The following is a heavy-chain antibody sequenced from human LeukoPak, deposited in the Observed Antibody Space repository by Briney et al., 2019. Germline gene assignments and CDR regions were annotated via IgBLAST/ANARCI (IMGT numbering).Heavy chain of an antibody. D-gene: IGHD2-2*01. CDR1: GFTFNSYS. Sequence: PGGSLRLSCAASGFTFNSYSMNWVRQAPEKGLEWVSYISSSSNTIYYADSVKGRFTISRDNAKNSLYLQLNSLRAEDTAVYDCAPGYCTSTSCSHYFEHWGQGTLVTASS. J-gene: IGHJ4*02. CDR2: ISSSSNTI. CDR3: APGYCTSTSCSHYFEH. V-gene: IGHV3-48*01.